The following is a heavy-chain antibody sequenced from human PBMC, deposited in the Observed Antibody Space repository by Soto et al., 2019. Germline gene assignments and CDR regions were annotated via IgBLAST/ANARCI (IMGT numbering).Heavy chain of an antibody. J-gene: IGHJ4*02. CDR3: ARHLHQKNYRDYPGYDY. V-gene: IGHV4-59*08. CDR1: GGSISSYY. Sequence: SETLSLTCTVSGGSISSYYWSWIRQPPGKGLEWIGYIYYSGSTNYNPSLKSRVTISVDTSKNQFSLKLSSVTAADTAVYYCARHLHQKNYRDYPGYDYWGQGTLVTVSS. D-gene: IGHD4-17*01. CDR2: IYYSGST.